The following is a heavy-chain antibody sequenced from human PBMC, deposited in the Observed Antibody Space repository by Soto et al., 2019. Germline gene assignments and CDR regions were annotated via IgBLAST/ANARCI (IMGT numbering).Heavy chain of an antibody. J-gene: IGHJ4*02. CDR3: AKDRVTMVRGAPFDY. CDR2: ISYDGSNK. V-gene: IGHV3-30*18. CDR1: GFTFSSYG. Sequence: PGGSLRLSCAASGFTFSSYGMHWVRQAPGKGLEWVAVISYDGSNKYYADSAKGRFTISRDNSKNTLYLQMNSLRAEDTAVYYCAKDRVTMVRGAPFDYWGQGTLVTVSS. D-gene: IGHD3-10*01.